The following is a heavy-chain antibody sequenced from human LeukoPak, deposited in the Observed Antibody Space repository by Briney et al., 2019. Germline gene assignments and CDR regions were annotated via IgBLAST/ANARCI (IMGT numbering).Heavy chain of an antibody. CDR3: AKDRGGAYYESSVDI. Sequence: GGSLRLSCAASGFSFSNYGIHWVRQAPGKGLEWVAVIPYDGNNKYYADSVKGRFTISRDNSKNTLYLQMNSLRAEDTAVYYCAKDRGGAYYESSVDIWGQGTMVTVSS. J-gene: IGHJ3*02. CDR1: GFSFSNYG. V-gene: IGHV3-30*18. D-gene: IGHD3-22*01. CDR2: IPYDGNNK.